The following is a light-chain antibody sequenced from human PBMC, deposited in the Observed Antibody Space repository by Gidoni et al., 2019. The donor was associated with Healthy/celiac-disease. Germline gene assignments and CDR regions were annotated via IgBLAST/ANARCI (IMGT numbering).Light chain of an antibody. CDR1: SSDVGGYNY. CDR3: SSYTSSSTYV. V-gene: IGLV2-14*01. Sequence: QSALTQPASVSGSPGQSITISCTGTSSDVGGYNYVSWYQQHPGKAHKLMIYEVSNRPSGVSNRFSGSKSGNTASLTISGLQAEDEADYYCSSYTSSSTYVFGTGTKATVL. J-gene: IGLJ1*01. CDR2: EVS.